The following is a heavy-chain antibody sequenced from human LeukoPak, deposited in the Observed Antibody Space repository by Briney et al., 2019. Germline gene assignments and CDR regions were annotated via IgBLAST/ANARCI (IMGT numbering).Heavy chain of an antibody. J-gene: IGHJ4*02. V-gene: IGHV1-69*06. Sequence: ASVKVSCKASGGTFSSYAISWVRQAPGQGLEWMGGIIPIFGTANYAQKFQGRVTITADKSTSTAYMELSSLRSEDTAVYYCARDPNYYDSSGYYDYWGQGTLVTVSS. D-gene: IGHD3-22*01. CDR2: IIPIFGTA. CDR3: ARDPNYYDSSGYYDY. CDR1: GGTFSSYA.